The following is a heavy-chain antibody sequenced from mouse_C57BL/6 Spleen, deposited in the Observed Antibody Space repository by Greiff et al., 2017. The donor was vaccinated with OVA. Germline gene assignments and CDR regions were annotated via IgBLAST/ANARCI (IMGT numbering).Heavy chain of an antibody. J-gene: IGHJ4*01. CDR3: AREGYPRAMDY. Sequence: VQLKESGPELVKPGASVKIPCKASGYTFTDYNMDWVKQSHGQGLEWIGDINPNNGGTIYNQKFKGKATLTVDKSSSTAYMELRSLTSEDTAVYYCAREGYPRAMDYWGQGTSVTVSS. V-gene: IGHV1-18*01. D-gene: IGHD2-2*01. CDR2: INPNNGGT. CDR1: GYTFTDYN.